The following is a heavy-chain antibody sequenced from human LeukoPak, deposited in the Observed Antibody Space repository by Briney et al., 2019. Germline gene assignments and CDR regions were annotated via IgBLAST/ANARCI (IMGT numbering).Heavy chain of an antibody. D-gene: IGHD6-13*01. Sequence: ASVKVSCKASGYTFTSYGISWVQQAPGQGLEWMGWISAYNGNTNYAQKLQGRVTMTTDTSTSTAYMELRSLRSDDTAVYYCARGPGVGSSSWTESDYWGQGTLVTVS. CDR3: ARGPGVGSSSWTESDY. J-gene: IGHJ4*02. V-gene: IGHV1-18*01. CDR1: GYTFTSYG. CDR2: ISAYNGNT.